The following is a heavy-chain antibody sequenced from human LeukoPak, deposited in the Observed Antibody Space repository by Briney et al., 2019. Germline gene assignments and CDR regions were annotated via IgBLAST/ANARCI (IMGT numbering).Heavy chain of an antibody. J-gene: IGHJ4*02. Sequence: GGSLRLSCAASGFTFSSYAMSWVRQAPGKGLEWVSAISGSGGRTYYADSVKGRFTISRDDSKNTLYLQMNSLRVEDTAVYHCVARYSGHFWGQGTLVTVSS. CDR2: ISGSGGRT. CDR1: GFTFSSYA. D-gene: IGHD1-26*01. CDR3: VARYSGHF. V-gene: IGHV3-23*01.